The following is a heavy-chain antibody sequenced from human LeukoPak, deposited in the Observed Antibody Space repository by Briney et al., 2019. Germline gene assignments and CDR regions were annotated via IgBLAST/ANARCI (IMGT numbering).Heavy chain of an antibody. J-gene: IGHJ6*03. D-gene: IGHD2-2*01. V-gene: IGHV3-21*01. CDR2: ISSSRSYI. CDR1: GLTFSSYS. Sequence: PGGSLRLPCAASGLTFSSYSMNWVRQAPGKGLEWVSSISSSRSYIYYADSVKGRFTISRDNAKNSLYLQMNSLRAEDTAVYYCARGRGYCSSTSCPGDFYMDVWGKGTTVTVSS. CDR3: ARGRGYCSSTSCPGDFYMDV.